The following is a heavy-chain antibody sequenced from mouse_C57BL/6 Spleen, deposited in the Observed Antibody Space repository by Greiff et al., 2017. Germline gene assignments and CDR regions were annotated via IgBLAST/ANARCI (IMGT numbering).Heavy chain of an antibody. CDR2: IDPEDGDT. D-gene: IGHD2-4*01. CDR1: GFNIKDYY. CDR3: TTGYDYDVPFAY. V-gene: IGHV14-1*01. J-gene: IGHJ3*01. Sequence: VQLQQSGAELVRPGASVKLSCTASGFNIKDYYMHWVKQRPEQGLEWIGRIDPEDGDTEYAPKFQGKATMTADTSSNTAYLQLSILTSAATAVYYCTTGYDYDVPFAYWGQGTLVTVSA.